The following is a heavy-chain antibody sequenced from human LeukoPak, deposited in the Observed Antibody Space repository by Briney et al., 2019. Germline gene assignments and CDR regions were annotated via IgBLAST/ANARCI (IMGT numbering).Heavy chain of an antibody. Sequence: SETLSRTCSVSGVPIRTYYWSWVRQSVGKGLEWIGVVQTSGATDYNPSLRSRVSMSMDTSKEHFSLTLTSVTAADTATYYCARAVVVYGAGSAYYFDSWGQGTLVSVSS. CDR2: VQTSGAT. CDR3: ARAVVVYGAGSAYYFDS. CDR1: GVPIRTYY. D-gene: IGHD4/OR15-4a*01. V-gene: IGHV4-4*07. J-gene: IGHJ4*02.